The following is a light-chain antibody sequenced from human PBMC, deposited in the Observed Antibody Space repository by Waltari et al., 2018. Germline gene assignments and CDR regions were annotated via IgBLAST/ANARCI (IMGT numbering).Light chain of an antibody. CDR2: KAS. Sequence: DIQMTQSPPSLSASVGDKVTITCQASQSISSWLAWYQQKPGKAPKHLIYKASSLESGVPSRFSGSGSGTDFTLTISSPQPEDFATFCCEQYNSAPWTFGQGTKVEIK. CDR3: EQYNSAPWT. J-gene: IGKJ1*01. CDR1: QSISSW. V-gene: IGKV1-5*01.